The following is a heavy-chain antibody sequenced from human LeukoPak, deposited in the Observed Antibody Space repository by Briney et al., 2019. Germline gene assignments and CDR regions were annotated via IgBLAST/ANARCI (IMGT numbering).Heavy chain of an antibody. D-gene: IGHD6-19*01. CDR1: GFTFSSYW. CDR2: INSDGSST. Sequence: GGSLRLSCAASGFTFSSYWMHWVRQAPGKGLVWVSRINSDGSSTSYADSVKGRFTISRDNAKNTLYLQMNSLSAEDTAVYYCARASSGWSPFDYWGQGTLVTVSS. CDR3: ARASSGWSPFDY. J-gene: IGHJ4*02. V-gene: IGHV3-74*01.